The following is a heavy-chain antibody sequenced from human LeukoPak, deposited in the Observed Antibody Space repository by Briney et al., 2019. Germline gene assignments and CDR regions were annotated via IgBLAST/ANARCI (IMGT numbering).Heavy chain of an antibody. CDR2: ISSSSSYI. Sequence: PGGSLRLSCAASGFTFSSYSMNWVRQAPGKGLEWVSSISSSSSYIYYADSVKGRFTISRDNAKNSLYLQMNSLRAEDTAVYYCARVNGIVVVPAALYYFDYWGQGTLVTVSS. CDR3: ARVNGIVVVPAALYYFDY. J-gene: IGHJ4*02. D-gene: IGHD2-2*01. CDR1: GFTFSSYS. V-gene: IGHV3-21*01.